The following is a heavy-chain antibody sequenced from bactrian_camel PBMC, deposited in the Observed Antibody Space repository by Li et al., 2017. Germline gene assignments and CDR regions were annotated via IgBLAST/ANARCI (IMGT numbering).Heavy chain of an antibody. J-gene: IGHJ6*01. V-gene: IGHV3S1*01. CDR1: RATFSSYC. Sequence: HVQLVESGGESVQVGESLKLSCAISRATFSSYCMAWFRQAPGEEREGVVYLVTGGPALDYADSVKGRFTISEDDAKNTLFLQMNSLKSEDSGMYYCAAKEFPASLSRHHCYTGPGRRDFGYWGQGTQVTVS. D-gene: IGHD2*01. CDR3: AAKEFPASLSRHHCYTGPGRRDFGY. CDR2: LVTGGPAL.